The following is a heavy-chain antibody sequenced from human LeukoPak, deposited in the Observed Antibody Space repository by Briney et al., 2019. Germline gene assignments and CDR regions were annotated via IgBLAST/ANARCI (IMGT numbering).Heavy chain of an antibody. Sequence: PGGSLRLSCAASGFTFSSYGMSWVRQAPGKGLEWVSAISGSGGSTYYADSVKGRFTISRDNSKNTLYLQMNSLRAEDTAVYYCAKDQGRTGTITMIVVVIDAFDIWGQGAMVTVSS. V-gene: IGHV3-23*01. CDR2: ISGSGGST. CDR3: AKDQGRTGTITMIVVVIDAFDI. J-gene: IGHJ3*02. CDR1: GFTFSSYG. D-gene: IGHD3-22*01.